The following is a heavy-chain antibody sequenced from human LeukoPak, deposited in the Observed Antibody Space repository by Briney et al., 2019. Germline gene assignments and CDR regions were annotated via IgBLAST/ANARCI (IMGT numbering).Heavy chain of an antibody. CDR1: GGSISSGSYY. D-gene: IGHD6-13*01. CDR3: AARSDSSSWYRLDP. CDR2: IYTSGST. V-gene: IGHV4-61*02. Sequence: SETLSLTCTVSGGSISSGSYYWSWIRQPAGKGLEWIGRIYTSGSTNYNPSLKSRVTISVDTSKNQFSLKLSSVTAADTAVYYCAARSDSSSWYRLDPWGQGTLVTVSS. J-gene: IGHJ5*02.